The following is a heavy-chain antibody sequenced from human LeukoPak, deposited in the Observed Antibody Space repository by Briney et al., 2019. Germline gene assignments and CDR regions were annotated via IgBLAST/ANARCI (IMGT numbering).Heavy chain of an antibody. CDR2: ISYDGSNK. CDR1: GFTFSSYG. D-gene: IGHD4-23*01. Sequence: PGGSLRLSCAASGFTFSSYGMHWVRQAPGKGLEWVAIISYDGSNKYYADSVKGRFTISRDNSKNTLYLQMNSLRAEDTAVYYCAKDQPSTLYGDNSFDYWGQGTLVTVSS. V-gene: IGHV3-30*18. J-gene: IGHJ4*02. CDR3: AKDQPSTLYGDNSFDY.